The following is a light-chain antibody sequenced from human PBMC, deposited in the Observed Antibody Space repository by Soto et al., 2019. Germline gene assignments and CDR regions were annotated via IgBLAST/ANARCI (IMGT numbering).Light chain of an antibody. V-gene: IGLV7-46*01. Sequence: HAVENQERSLSVSPGGTVALTCGSSTGAVTNGHYPYWFQQKPGQAPRTLIYDTTNRHSWTPARFSGSLLGGKAALTLSGAQPEDEAEYYCLLSYNGPHVFGTGTKVTVL. CDR1: TGAVTNGHY. CDR2: DTT. CDR3: LLSYNGPHV. J-gene: IGLJ1*01.